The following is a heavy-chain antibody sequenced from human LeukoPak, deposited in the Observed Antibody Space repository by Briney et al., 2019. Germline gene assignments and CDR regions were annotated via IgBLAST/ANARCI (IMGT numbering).Heavy chain of an antibody. CDR1: GFTFSTYN. Sequence: PGGPLRLSCRASGFTFSTYNIHWVPHAPGKGLEWVSSISTDSSYIYYADSVKGRFTISRDNAKSSLYLQMNSLRAEDTAVYYCARDIPKDYWAQGTLVTVSS. CDR2: ISTDSSYI. J-gene: IGHJ4*02. V-gene: IGHV3-21*01. CDR3: ARDIPKDY.